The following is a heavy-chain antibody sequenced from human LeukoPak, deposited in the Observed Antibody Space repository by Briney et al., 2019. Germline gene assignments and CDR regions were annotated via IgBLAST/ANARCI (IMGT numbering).Heavy chain of an antibody. Sequence: GGSLRLSCAASGFTFSSYWMSWVRQAPGKGLEWVANIKQDGSKIHYVDSVKGRFTISRDNARNSLYLQMNSLRAEDTAVYYCVREWAIWGQGTMVTVSS. CDR3: VREWAI. V-gene: IGHV3-7*01. CDR2: IKQDGSKI. CDR1: GFTFSSYW. J-gene: IGHJ3*02.